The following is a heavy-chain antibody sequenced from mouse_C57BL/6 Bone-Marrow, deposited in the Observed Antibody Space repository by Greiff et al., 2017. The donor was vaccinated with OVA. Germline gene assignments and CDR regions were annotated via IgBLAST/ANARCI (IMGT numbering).Heavy chain of an antibody. D-gene: IGHD2-4*01. CDR3: ARGDDYDGYYFDY. Sequence: VKLQQPGAELVRPGSSVKLSCKASGYTFTSYWMDWVKQRPGQGLEWIGNIYPSDSETHYNQKFKDKATLTVDKSSSTAYMQLSSLTSEDSAVYYCARGDDYDGYYFDYWGQGTTLTVSS. CDR2: IYPSDSET. V-gene: IGHV1-61*01. J-gene: IGHJ2*01. CDR1: GYTFTSYW.